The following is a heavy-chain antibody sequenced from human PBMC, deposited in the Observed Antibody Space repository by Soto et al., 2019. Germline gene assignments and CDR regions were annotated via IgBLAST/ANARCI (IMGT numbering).Heavy chain of an antibody. J-gene: IGHJ4*02. CDR2: INHSGST. V-gene: IGHV4-34*01. D-gene: IGHD6-6*01. CDR1: GVSFSGYY. CDR3: ERGRCGAARTFDY. Sequence: SETLSLTCAVYGVSFSGYYWRWIRQPPGKGLEWVGEINHSGSTNYNPSLNSRVPISVDTSKYQFSLKLSSVSAADTAVYYCERGRCGAARTFDYWGQGTLVTVSS.